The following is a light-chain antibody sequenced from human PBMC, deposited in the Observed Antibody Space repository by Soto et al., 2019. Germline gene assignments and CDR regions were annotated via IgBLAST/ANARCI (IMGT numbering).Light chain of an antibody. J-gene: IGLJ3*02. Sequence: QSALTQPASVSGSPGQSITISCTGTSSDVGGYNYVSWYQQHPGKAPKLMIYEVSNRPSGVSNRCSCSKSGNTASLTISGLQAEDEADYYCSSYTSSSTPFWVFGGGTKLTVL. CDR1: SSDVGGYNY. V-gene: IGLV2-14*01. CDR2: EVS. CDR3: SSYTSSSTPFWV.